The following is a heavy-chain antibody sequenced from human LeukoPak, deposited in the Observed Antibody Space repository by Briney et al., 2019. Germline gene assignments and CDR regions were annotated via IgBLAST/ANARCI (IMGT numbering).Heavy chain of an antibody. V-gene: IGHV1-18*01. D-gene: IGHD1-26*01. CDR1: GYTFTSYG. CDR2: ISAYNGNT. Sequence: ASVKVSCKASGYTFTSYGISWVRQAPGQGLEWMGWISAYNGNTNYAQKFQGRVTMTEDTSTDTAYMELSSLRSEDTAVYYCATFSLVGATRIDYWGQGTLVTVSS. J-gene: IGHJ4*02. CDR3: ATFSLVGATRIDY.